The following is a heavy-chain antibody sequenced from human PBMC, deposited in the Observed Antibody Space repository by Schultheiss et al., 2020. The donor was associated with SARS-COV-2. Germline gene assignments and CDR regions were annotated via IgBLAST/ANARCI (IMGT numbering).Heavy chain of an antibody. CDR3: ARAPAYCSGGSCYFYNYYNMDV. V-gene: IGHV3-7*01. CDR2: IRQDGSEK. D-gene: IGHD2-15*01. CDR1: GFTFSSYW. J-gene: IGHJ6*02. Sequence: GGSLRLSCAASGFTFSSYWMSWVRQTPGKGLEWVANIRQDGSEKYYVDSVKGRFSISRDNGKNSLFLQMNNLRAEDTAVYYCARAPAYCSGGSCYFYNYYNMDVWGQGTTVTVSS.